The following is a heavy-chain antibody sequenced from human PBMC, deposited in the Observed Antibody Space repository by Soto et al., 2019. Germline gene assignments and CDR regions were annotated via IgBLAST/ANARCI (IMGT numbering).Heavy chain of an antibody. J-gene: IGHJ4*02. CDR2: ISYDGSNK. CDR1: GFTFSSYG. Sequence: GGSLRLSCAASGFTFSSYGMHWVRQAPGKGLEWVAVISYDGSNKYYADSVKGRFTISRDNSKNTLYLQMNSLRAEDTAVYYCAKDGIRSGFDYWGQGTPATVSS. CDR3: AKDGIRSGFDY. V-gene: IGHV3-30*18. D-gene: IGHD2-15*01.